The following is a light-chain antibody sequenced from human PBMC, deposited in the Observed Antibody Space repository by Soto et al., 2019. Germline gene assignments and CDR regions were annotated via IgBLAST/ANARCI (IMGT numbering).Light chain of an antibody. CDR3: SSYTSSNTLGV. CDR1: SSDVGGYNY. Sequence: QSALTQPASVSGSPGQSITISCTGTSSDVGGYNYVSWYQQHPAKAPKLMIYEVSYRPSGVSNRFSGSKSGNTASQTISGLQAEDEADYYCSSYTSSNTLGVFGGGTKLTVL. J-gene: IGLJ2*01. CDR2: EVS. V-gene: IGLV2-14*01.